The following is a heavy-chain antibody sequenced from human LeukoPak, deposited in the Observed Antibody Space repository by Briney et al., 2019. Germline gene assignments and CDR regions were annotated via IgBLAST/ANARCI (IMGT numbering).Heavy chain of an antibody. D-gene: IGHD3-22*01. V-gene: IGHV4-31*03. J-gene: IGHJ6*02. CDR2: IYYSGRT. Sequence: PSETLSLTCTVSGSSISSGDYYWSWIRQHPGKGLEWIGYIYYSGRTYYSPSLKSRVTISVDTSKNQFSLKLSSVTAADTAVYYCARGPNYYDSSGHHYYYYYGMDVWGQGTTVTVSS. CDR1: GSSISSGDYY. CDR3: ARGPNYYDSSGHHYYYYYGMDV.